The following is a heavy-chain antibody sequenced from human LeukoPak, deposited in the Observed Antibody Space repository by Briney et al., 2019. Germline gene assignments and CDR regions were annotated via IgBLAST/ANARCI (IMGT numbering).Heavy chain of an antibody. V-gene: IGHV3-48*01. J-gene: IGHJ4*02. CDR3: ARGGYYDSSGKHDY. D-gene: IGHD3-22*01. CDR2: ISSSIITI. CDR1: GFTFNSYS. Sequence: GSLRLSCAASGFTFNSYSMNWVRQAPGKGLEWVSYISSSIITIYYADSVKGRFTISRDNAKNSLYLQINSLRAEDTAVYYCARGGYYDSSGKHDYWGQGTLVTVSS.